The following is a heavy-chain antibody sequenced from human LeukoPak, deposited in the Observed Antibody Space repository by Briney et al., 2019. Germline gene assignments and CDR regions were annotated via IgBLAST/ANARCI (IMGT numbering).Heavy chain of an antibody. CDR3: ARGVSTDY. Sequence: SETLSLTCTVSGGSISSGSYYWSWIRQPAGKGLEWIGRIYTSGSTNYNPSLKSQVTISVDTSKNQFSLKLSSVAAADTAVYYCARGVSTDYWGQGTLVTVSS. D-gene: IGHD6-13*01. V-gene: IGHV4-61*02. J-gene: IGHJ4*02. CDR2: IYTSGST. CDR1: GGSISSGSYY.